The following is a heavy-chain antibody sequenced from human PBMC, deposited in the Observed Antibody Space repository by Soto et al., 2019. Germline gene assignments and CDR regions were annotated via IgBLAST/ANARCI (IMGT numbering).Heavy chain of an antibody. J-gene: IGHJ4*02. CDR1: GFTFNNYP. D-gene: IGHD2-8*01. CDR3: AKLASGHYCTNGVCLLYYCDY. CDR2: ISGSGGST. V-gene: IGHV3-23*01. Sequence: EVQLLESGGGLVQPGGSLRLSCAASGFTFNNYPMSWVRQAPGKGLEWVSAISGSGGSTHYADSVKGRFTISRDNSKNTLCLQMNSLRAEDTAVYYCAKLASGHYCTNGVCLLYYCDYWGQGAQVTVSS.